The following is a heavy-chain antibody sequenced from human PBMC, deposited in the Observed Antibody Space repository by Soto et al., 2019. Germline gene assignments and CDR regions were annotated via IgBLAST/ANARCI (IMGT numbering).Heavy chain of an antibody. CDR3: ARAPYCGGDCATQFDY. CDR1: GYTFTSYY. CDR2: INPSGGST. J-gene: IGHJ4*02. V-gene: IGHV1-46*01. D-gene: IGHD2-21*02. Sequence: ASVKVSCKASGYTFTSYYMHWVRQAPGQGLEWMGIINPSGGSTSYAQKFQGRVTMTRDTSTSTVYMELSSLRSEDTAVYYCARAPYCGGDCATQFDYWGQGTLVTVSS.